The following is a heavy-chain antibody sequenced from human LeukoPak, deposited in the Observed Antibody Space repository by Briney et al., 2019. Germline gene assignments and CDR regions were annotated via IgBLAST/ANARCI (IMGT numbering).Heavy chain of an antibody. V-gene: IGHV4-38-2*01. Sequence: SETLSLTCAVSGYSISSGYYWGWIRQPPGKGLEWIGSIYHSGSTYYKPSLKSRVTISIDTSKNHFSLKLSSVTAADAAVYYCVQVTPPYYYMDVWGKGTTVTVSS. D-gene: IGHD2-21*02. CDR3: VQVTPPYYYMDV. J-gene: IGHJ6*03. CDR1: GYSISSGYY. CDR2: IYHSGST.